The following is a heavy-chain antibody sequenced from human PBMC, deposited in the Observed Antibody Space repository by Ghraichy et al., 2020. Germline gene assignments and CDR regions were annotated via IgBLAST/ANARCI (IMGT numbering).Heavy chain of an antibody. CDR2: IKSKTDGGTT. Sequence: GESLNISCAASGFTFSNAWMSWVRQAPGKGLEWVGRIKSKTDGGTTDYAAPVKGRFTISRDDSKNTLYLQMNSLKTEDTAVYYCTTNYSSSWYGYYYYYMDVWGKGTTVTVSS. J-gene: IGHJ6*03. D-gene: IGHD6-13*01. V-gene: IGHV3-15*01. CDR3: TTNYSSSWYGYYYYYMDV. CDR1: GFTFSNAW.